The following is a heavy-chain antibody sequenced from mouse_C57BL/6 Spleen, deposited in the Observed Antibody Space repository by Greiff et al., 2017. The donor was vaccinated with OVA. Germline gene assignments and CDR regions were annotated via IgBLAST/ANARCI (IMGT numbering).Heavy chain of an antibody. J-gene: IGHJ2*01. CDR1: GYTFTSYW. Sequence: QVQLQQSGAELVKPGASVKMSCKASGYTFTSYWITWVKQRPGQGLEWIGDIYPGSGCTNYNEKFKSKATLTLATSSSTAYMQLRSLTSEDAAVYYCVSSYPHYVDDWGQGTTLTVAS. D-gene: IGHD1-1*01. V-gene: IGHV1-55*01. CDR3: VSSYPHYVDD. CDR2: IYPGSGCT.